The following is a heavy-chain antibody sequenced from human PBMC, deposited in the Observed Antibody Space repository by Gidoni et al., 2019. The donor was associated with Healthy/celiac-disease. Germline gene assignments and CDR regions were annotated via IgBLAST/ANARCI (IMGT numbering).Heavy chain of an antibody. CDR2: IYYSGST. CDR3: ARHIPIPEWAAPSTLFDP. Sequence: QLQLQESGPGLVKPSETLSLTCTVSGGSISSSSYSWGWIRQPPGKGLEWIGSIYYSGSTYSNPSLKSRVTISVDTSKNQFSLKLSSVTAADTAVYYCARHIPIPEWAAPSTLFDPWGQGTLVTVSS. J-gene: IGHJ5*02. V-gene: IGHV4-39*01. D-gene: IGHD2-21*01. CDR1: GGSISSSSYS.